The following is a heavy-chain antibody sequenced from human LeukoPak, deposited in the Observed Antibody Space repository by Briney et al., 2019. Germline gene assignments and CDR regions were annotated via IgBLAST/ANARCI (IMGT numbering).Heavy chain of an antibody. CDR3: ARSPTSSYGLFQH. CDR1: GYTFTGYY. CDR2: INPNSGGT. J-gene: IGHJ1*01. V-gene: IGHV1-2*02. Sequence: ASVKVSCKASGYTFTGYYMHWVRQAPGQGLEWMGWINPNSGGTNYAQKFQGRVTMTRDTSISTAYMELSRLRSDDTAAYYCARSPTSSYGLFQHWGQGTLVTVSS. D-gene: IGHD5-18*01.